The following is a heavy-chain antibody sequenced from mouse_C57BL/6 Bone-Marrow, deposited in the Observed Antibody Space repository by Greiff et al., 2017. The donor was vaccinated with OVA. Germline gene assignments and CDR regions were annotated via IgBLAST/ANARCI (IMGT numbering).Heavy chain of an antibody. Sequence: QVQLKESGAELVRPGASVTLSCKASGYTFTDYEMHWVKQTPVHGLEWIGAIDPETGGTAYNQKFKGKAILTADKSSSTAYMALRSLTSEDSAVYYCTRSGGNYWGQGTTRTVSS. CDR1: GYTFTDYE. CDR3: TRSGGNY. J-gene: IGHJ2*01. V-gene: IGHV1-15*01. CDR2: IDPETGGT. D-gene: IGHD3-1*01.